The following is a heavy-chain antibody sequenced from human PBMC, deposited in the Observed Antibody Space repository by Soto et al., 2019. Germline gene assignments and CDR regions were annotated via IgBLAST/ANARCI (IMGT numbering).Heavy chain of an antibody. CDR1: GGSISSGGHY. CDR3: ARGLNYFYMDV. J-gene: IGHJ6*03. Sequence: SETLSLTCTVSGGSISSGGHYWNWIRQPPGKGLEWIGEVTDSGSTKYNPSLKSRVTISVDTSKNQFSLKVTSVTAADTAAYYCARGLNYFYMDVWGKGTTVTVSS. V-gene: IGHV4-39*07. CDR2: VTDSGST.